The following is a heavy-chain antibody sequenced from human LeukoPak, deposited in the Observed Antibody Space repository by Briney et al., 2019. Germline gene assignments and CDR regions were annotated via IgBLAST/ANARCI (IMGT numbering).Heavy chain of an antibody. CDR2: AKQDGSET. CDR3: ARDLPSSGYWYRDAFDI. V-gene: IGHV3-7*01. CDR1: GFSFSNYW. Sequence: GGSLRLSCAASGFSFSNYWMSWVRQAPGKGLEWVGHAKQDGSETYYVDSVKGRFTVSRDKAKNSLFLQMNSLRVEDTAMYYCARDLPSSGYWYRDAFDIWGRGTMVTVSS. D-gene: IGHD3-22*01. J-gene: IGHJ3*02.